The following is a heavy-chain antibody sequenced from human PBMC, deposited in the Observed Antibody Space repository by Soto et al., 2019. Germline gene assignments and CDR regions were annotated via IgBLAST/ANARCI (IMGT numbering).Heavy chain of an antibody. CDR2: ISSNGGST. CDR1: GFTFSSYA. J-gene: IGHJ4*02. Sequence: EVQLVESGGGLVQPGGSLRLSCAASGFTFSSYAMHWVRQAPGKGMEYVSAISSNGGSTYYANSVKGRFTISRDNSNTTLYLQMGSLRAEDMAVYYCARGPGYYFDYWGQGTLVTVSS. V-gene: IGHV3-64*01. CDR3: ARGPGYYFDY.